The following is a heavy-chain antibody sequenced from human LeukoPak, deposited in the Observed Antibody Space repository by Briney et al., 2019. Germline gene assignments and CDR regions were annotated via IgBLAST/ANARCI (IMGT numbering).Heavy chain of an antibody. CDR2: ISYDGSNK. Sequence: GGSLRLSCAASGFTFSSYAMHWVRQAPGKGLEWVAVISYDGSNKYYADSVKGRFTISRDNSKNTLYLQMNSLRAEDTAVYYCAREGQKDSSSSLDYWGQGTLVTVSS. D-gene: IGHD6-6*01. CDR3: AREGQKDSSSSLDY. V-gene: IGHV3-30*01. J-gene: IGHJ4*02. CDR1: GFTFSSYA.